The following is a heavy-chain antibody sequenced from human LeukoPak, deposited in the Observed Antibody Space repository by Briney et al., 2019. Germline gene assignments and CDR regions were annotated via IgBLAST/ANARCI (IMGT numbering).Heavy chain of an antibody. J-gene: IGHJ4*02. V-gene: IGHV3-66*01. CDR2: IYSGDTT. D-gene: IGHD3-10*01. CDR3: ASILRSSSGYYFDY. CDR1: GFTVSTNY. Sequence: GGSLSLSCAASGFTVSTNYMSWVRQAPGKGLEWVSVIYSGDTTFYADSVRGKFTISRDNSKNTLYLQMNSLRAEDTAVYYCASILRSSSGYYFDYWGQRTLVTVSS.